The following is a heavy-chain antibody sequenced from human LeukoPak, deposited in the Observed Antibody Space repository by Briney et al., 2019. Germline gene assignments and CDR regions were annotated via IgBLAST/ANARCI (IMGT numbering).Heavy chain of an antibody. J-gene: IGHJ4*02. CDR2: ISGGGGGT. Sequence: GGSLRLSCAASEFTFSSYAMNWVRQAPGKGLEWVSTISGGGGGTYYTDSVKGRFTIPRDNSKNTLYLQMNSLQAEDTAVYYCAKGPSSQYSTSWYDYWGQGTLVTVSS. CDR1: EFTFSSYA. D-gene: IGHD6-13*01. V-gene: IGHV3-23*01. CDR3: AKGPSSQYSTSWYDY.